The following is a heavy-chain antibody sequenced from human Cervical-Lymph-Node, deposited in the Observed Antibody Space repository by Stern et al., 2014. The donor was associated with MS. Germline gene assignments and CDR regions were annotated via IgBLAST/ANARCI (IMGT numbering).Heavy chain of an antibody. CDR3: ARDRWYCTNGVCGNWFDP. CDR1: GYTFTSYG. CDR2: ISAYNGNT. V-gene: IGHV1-18*01. J-gene: IGHJ5*02. Sequence: VQLVESGAEVKKPGASVKVSCKASGYTFTSYGISWVRQAPGQGLEWMGWISAYNGNTNYAQKLQGRVTMTTDTSTSTAYMELRSLRSDDTAVYYCARDRWYCTNGVCGNWFDPWGQGTLVTVSS. D-gene: IGHD2-8*01.